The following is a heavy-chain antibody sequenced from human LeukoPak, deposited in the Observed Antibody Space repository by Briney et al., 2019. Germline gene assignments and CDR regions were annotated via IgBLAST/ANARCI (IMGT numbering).Heavy chain of an antibody. V-gene: IGHV1-69*05. CDR2: IIPIFGSA. CDR3: ARGPRAYYYYYMDV. Sequence: SVKVSCKASGDTFINYAISWVRQAPGQGLEWMGGIIPIFGSANYAQKFQGRVTITTDESTSTAYMELSSRRSEDTAVYYCARGPRAYYYYYMDVWGKGTTVTVSS. J-gene: IGHJ6*03. CDR1: GDTFINYA.